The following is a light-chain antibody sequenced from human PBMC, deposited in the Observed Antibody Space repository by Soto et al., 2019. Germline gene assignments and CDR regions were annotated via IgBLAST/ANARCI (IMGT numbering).Light chain of an antibody. Sequence: QSVLTQPPSASGTPGQRVTISCSGSSSNIGSNFVYWYQQFPGTAPKLLIYRNNQRPSGIPERFSGSNSGNTATLTISRVEAGDEADYYCQVWDSSSDHQVFGGGTKLTVL. CDR2: RNN. CDR1: SSNIGSNF. CDR3: QVWDSSSDHQV. J-gene: IGLJ3*02. V-gene: IGLV1-47*01.